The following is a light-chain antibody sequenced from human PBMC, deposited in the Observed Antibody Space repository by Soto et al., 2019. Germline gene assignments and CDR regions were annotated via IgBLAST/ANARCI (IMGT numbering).Light chain of an antibody. CDR1: RSVSSN. J-gene: IGKJ5*01. Sequence: EIVMTQSPATLSVSPGERATLSCRASRSVSSNLAWYQQNPGQAPRIIIYGASARATGIPARFRGSGSGTEFTLTISSLQSEDFEVYYCQQYNNWPITFGQGTRLEIK. V-gene: IGKV3-15*01. CDR3: QQYNNWPIT. CDR2: GAS.